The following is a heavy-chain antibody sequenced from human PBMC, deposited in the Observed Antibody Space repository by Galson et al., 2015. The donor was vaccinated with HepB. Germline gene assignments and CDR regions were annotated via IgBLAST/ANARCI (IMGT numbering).Heavy chain of an antibody. CDR2: INAGNGNT. CDR1: GYTFTSYA. CDR3: ATGYSGYDTFDY. Sequence: SVKVSCKASGYTFTSYAMHWVRQAPGQRLEWMGWINAGNGNTKYSQKFQGRVTITRDTSASTAYMELSSLRSEDTAVYYCATGYSGYDTFDYWGQGTLVTVSS. V-gene: IGHV1-3*01. D-gene: IGHD5-12*01. J-gene: IGHJ4*02.